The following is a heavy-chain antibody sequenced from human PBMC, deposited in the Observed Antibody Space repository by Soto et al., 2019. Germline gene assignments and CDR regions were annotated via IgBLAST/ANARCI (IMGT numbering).Heavy chain of an antibody. CDR2: ISWDGVNT. D-gene: IGHD3-22*01. CDR1: GFSFGDYP. CDR3: AKDISHYYDSSGYFDY. Sequence: LRLSCAASGFSFGDYPMHWVRQAPGKGLEWVSVISWDGVNTYYADSVKGRFTISRDNSKNSLYLHMNSLRTEDTAFYYCAKDISHYYDSSGYFDYWGQGTPVTVSS. J-gene: IGHJ4*02. V-gene: IGHV3-43*01.